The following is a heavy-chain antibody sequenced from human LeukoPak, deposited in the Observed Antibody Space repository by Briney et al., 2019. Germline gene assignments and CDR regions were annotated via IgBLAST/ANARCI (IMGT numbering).Heavy chain of an antibody. CDR2: INSDGRLT. V-gene: IGHV3-74*01. CDR3: ARDLRTPSDTNIAIDY. D-gene: IGHD4-23*01. CDR1: GFTFSNYW. J-gene: IGHJ4*02. Sequence: GGSLRLSCAASGFTFSNYWMHWVRQAPGKGLVWVSRINSDGRLTSYADSVKGRFTISRDNAKNTLYLQMNSLRAEDTAVYYCARDLRTPSDTNIAIDYWGQGTLVIVSS.